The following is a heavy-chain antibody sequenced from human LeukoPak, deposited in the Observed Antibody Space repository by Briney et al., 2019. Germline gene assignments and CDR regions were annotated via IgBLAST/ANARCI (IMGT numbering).Heavy chain of an antibody. CDR3: ATSNSEDWFDP. CDR1: GYTFTGYY. Sequence: ASVKVSCKASGYTFTGYYMHWVRQVPGQGLEWMGWINPNSGGTNYAQKFQGRVTMTRDTSISTAYMELSRLRSDDAAVYYCATSNSEDWFDPWGQGTLVTVSS. CDR2: INPNSGGT. V-gene: IGHV1-2*02. J-gene: IGHJ5*02. D-gene: IGHD1-26*01.